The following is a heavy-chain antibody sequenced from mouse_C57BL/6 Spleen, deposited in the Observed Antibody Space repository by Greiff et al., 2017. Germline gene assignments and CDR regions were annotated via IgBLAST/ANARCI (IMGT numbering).Heavy chain of an antibody. D-gene: IGHD2-14*01. CDR3: ARRYYAYDERTWYFDY. V-gene: IGHV1-61*01. Sequence: QVQLQQPGAELVRPGSSVKLSCKASGYTFTSYWMDWVKQRPGQGLEWIGNIYPSDSETHYNQKFKDKATLTVDKSSSTAYMQLSSLTSEDSAVCCCARRYYAYDERTWYFDYWGQGTTLTVSS. CDR1: GYTFTSYW. J-gene: IGHJ2*01. CDR2: IYPSDSET.